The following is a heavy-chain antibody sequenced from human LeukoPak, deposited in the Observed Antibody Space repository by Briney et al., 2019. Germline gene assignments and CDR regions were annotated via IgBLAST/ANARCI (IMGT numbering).Heavy chain of an antibody. CDR1: GFTFSDYY. V-gene: IGHV3-11*01. D-gene: IGHD3-10*01. J-gene: IGHJ4*02. CDR2: ISGGNTI. Sequence: PGGSLRLSCAASGFTFSDYYMIWIRQAPGKGLEWVSYISGGNTIYYADSVKGRFTISRDNAKKSLYLQMNSLRAEDTAVYYCVRLGSGANGVDYWGQGTLVTVSS. CDR3: VRLGSGANGVDY.